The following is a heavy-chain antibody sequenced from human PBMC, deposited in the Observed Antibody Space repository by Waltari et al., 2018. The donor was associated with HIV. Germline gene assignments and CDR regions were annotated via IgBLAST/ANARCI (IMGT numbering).Heavy chain of an antibody. CDR3: ARPLRRYYPAFDY. D-gene: IGHD1-26*01. Sequence: QVQLQQWGAGRLKPSETLPLTCAVYGRSLSGSDWRRIRPPPGQGLEWIGEINHSGSTNYNPSLKSRVTISVDTSKNQFSLKLSSVTAADTAVYYCARPLRRYYPAFDYWGQGTLVTVSS. V-gene: IGHV4-34*01. CDR2: INHSGST. CDR1: GRSLSGSD. J-gene: IGHJ4*02.